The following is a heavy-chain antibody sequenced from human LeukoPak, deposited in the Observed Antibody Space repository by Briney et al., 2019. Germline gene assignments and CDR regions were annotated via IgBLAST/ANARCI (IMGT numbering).Heavy chain of an antibody. J-gene: IGHJ6*02. CDR3: AKGGAGHYYGMDV. V-gene: IGHV3-23*01. CDR2: ISGSGTST. D-gene: IGHD3-16*01. Sequence: GGSLRLSCAATGFTFSSYGMSWVRQAPGKGLEWGAAISGSGTSTYYADSVKGRFTISRDNSKNTLSLQMNSLRAEDTAVYYCAKGGAGHYYGMDVWGQGTTVTVSS. CDR1: GFTFSSYG.